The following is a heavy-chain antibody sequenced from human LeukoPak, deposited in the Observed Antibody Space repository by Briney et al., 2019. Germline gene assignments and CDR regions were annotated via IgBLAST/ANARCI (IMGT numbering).Heavy chain of an antibody. V-gene: IGHV6-1*01. D-gene: IGHD5-12*01. Sequence: SQTLSLTCAISGDSVSRNSAAWNWIRQSPSRGLEWLGRTYYRSTWYNDYAVSVKSRITINPDTSKNQFSLQLNSVTPEDTAVYYCARASAGIVATRPISMTNWGQGTLVTVSS. CDR1: GDSVSRNSAA. CDR2: TYYRSTWYN. J-gene: IGHJ4*02. CDR3: ARASAGIVATRPISMTN.